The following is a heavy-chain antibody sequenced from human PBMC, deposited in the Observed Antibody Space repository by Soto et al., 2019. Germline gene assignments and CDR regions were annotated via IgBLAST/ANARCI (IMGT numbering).Heavy chain of an antibody. Sequence: GGSLRLSCAASGFTFSSYGMHWVRQAPGKGLEWVAVIWYDGSNKYYADSVKGRFTISRDNSKNTLYLQMNSLRAEDTAVYYCARDQQWLVRFYFDFWGQGTLVTVSS. CDR2: IWYDGSNK. CDR1: GFTFSSYG. J-gene: IGHJ4*02. V-gene: IGHV3-33*01. CDR3: ARDQQWLVRFYFDF. D-gene: IGHD6-19*01.